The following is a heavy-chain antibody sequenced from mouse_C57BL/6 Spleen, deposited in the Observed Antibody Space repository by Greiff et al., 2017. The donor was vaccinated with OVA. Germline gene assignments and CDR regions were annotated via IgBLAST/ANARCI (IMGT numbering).Heavy chain of an antibody. Sequence: VQLQQPGAELVKPGASVKLSCKASGYTFTSYWMQWVKQRPGQGLEWIGEIDPSDSYTNYNQKFKGKATLTVDTSSSTAYMQLSSLTSEDSAVYYCARWLRFAYWGQGTLVTVSA. V-gene: IGHV1-50*01. D-gene: IGHD2-2*01. CDR3: ARWLRFAY. CDR1: GYTFTSYW. CDR2: IDPSDSYT. J-gene: IGHJ3*01.